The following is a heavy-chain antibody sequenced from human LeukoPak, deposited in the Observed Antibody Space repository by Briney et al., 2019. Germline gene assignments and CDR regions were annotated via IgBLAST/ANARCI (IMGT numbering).Heavy chain of an antibody. CDR1: GSSISNYY. D-gene: IGHD1-26*01. CDR3: ARHLMWSDAFDI. CDR2: IYTSGST. V-gene: IGHV4-4*07. J-gene: IGHJ3*02. Sequence: SETLSLTCIVSGSSISNYYWSWIRQPAGKGLEWIGRIYTSGSTNYNPSLKSRVTMSVDTSKNQFSLKLSSVTAADTAVYYCARHLMWSDAFDIWGQGTMVTVSS.